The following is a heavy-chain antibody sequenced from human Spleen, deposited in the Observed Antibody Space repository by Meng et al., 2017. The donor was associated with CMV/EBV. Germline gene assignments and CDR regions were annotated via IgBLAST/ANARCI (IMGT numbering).Heavy chain of an antibody. J-gene: IGHJ4*02. Sequence: GGSLRLSCAASGFTFSSYGMHWVRQAPGKGLEWVAFIRYDGSNKYYADSVKGRFTISRDNSKNTLYLQMNSLRAEDTAVYYCARAYSSSSFPDYWGQGTLVTVFS. CDR3: ARAYSSSSFPDY. V-gene: IGHV3-30*02. CDR2: IRYDGSNK. CDR1: GFTFSSYG. D-gene: IGHD6-6*01.